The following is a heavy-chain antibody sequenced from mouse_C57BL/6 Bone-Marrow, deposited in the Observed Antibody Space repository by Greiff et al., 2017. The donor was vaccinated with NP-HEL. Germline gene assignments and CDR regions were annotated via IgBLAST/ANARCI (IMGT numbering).Heavy chain of an antibody. CDR2: IRNKANNPAT. J-gene: IGHJ3*01. CDR1: GFTFSDAW. CDR3: TRSGSSPWFAY. D-gene: IGHD1-1*01. V-gene: IGHV6-6*01. Sequence: EVKLVESGGGLVQPGGSMKLSCAASGFTFSDAWMDWVRQSPEKGLEWVAEIRNKANNPATYYAESVKGRFTISRDDSKSSVYLQMNSLRAEDTGIYYCTRSGSSPWFAYWGQGTLVTVSA.